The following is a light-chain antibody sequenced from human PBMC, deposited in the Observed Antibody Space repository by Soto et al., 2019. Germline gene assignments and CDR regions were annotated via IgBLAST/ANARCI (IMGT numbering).Light chain of an antibody. CDR3: QHYDSSSMYT. CDR1: QDIVNW. Sequence: DIQMTQSPSSLSASVGDRVTITCRASQDIVNWLAWYQLKPGKAPKILIFDASTLQSGVPSRFSGSGSGTDFTLTITSLQPDDFATYYCQHYDSSSMYTFGQGTKLEIK. J-gene: IGKJ2*01. V-gene: IGKV1-5*01. CDR2: DAS.